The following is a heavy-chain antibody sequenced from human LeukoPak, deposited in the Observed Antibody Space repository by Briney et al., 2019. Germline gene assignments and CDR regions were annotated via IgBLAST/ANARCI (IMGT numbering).Heavy chain of an antibody. CDR2: IRYDGSNK. CDR1: GFIFSSYG. CDR3: ARRAYGSGFIPYYYFDY. Sequence: PGGSLRLSCAASGFIFSSYGMHWVRQAPGKGLEWVAFIRYDGSNKYYADSVKGRFTISRDNAKNSLYLQMNSLRAEDTAVYYCARRAYGSGFIPYYYFDYWGQGTLVTVSS. D-gene: IGHD3-10*01. J-gene: IGHJ4*02. V-gene: IGHV3-30*02.